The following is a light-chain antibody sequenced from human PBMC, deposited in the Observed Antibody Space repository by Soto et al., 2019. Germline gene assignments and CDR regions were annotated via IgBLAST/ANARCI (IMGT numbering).Light chain of an antibody. J-gene: IGLJ1*01. CDR2: EVS. CDR1: SSDVGGYNY. Sequence: SVLTQPASVSGSPGQSITISCTGTSSDVGGYNYVSWYQQHPGKAPKLMIYEVSNRPSGVSNRFSGSKSGNTASLTISGLQAEDEADYYCSSYTSSSIRFGTGTKVTVL. CDR3: SSYTSSSIR. V-gene: IGLV2-14*01.